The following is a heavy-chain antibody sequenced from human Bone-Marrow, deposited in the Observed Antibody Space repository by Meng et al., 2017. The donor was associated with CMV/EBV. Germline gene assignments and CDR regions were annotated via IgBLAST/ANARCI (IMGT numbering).Heavy chain of an antibody. CDR1: GASVRSGGHY. Sequence: SETPSLTCTVSGASVRSGGHYWSWIRQPPGKGLEWIGYLYNSGNTYYNPSLKSRVTISGDTSKNQFSLRLTSVTAADTAVYYCARGRRYCSSTNCYYYGMDVWGQGTTVTVSS. V-gene: IGHV4-61*08. CDR3: ARGRRYCSSTNCYYYGMDV. CDR2: LYNSGNT. D-gene: IGHD2-2*01. J-gene: IGHJ6*02.